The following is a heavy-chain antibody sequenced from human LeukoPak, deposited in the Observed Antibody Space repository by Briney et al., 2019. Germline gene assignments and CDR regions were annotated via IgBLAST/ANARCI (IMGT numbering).Heavy chain of an antibody. CDR3: ARDRIAAAVGYGMDV. V-gene: IGHV3-33*01. CDR1: GFTFRSYG. D-gene: IGHD6-13*01. J-gene: IGHJ6*02. CDR2: IWYDGSNK. Sequence: GGSLRLSCAASGFTFRSYGMHWVRQAPGKGLEWVAVIWYDGSNKYYVDSVKGRFTISRDNSENTLYLQMNSLRVEDTAVYYCARDRIAAAVGYGMDVWGQGTTVTVSS.